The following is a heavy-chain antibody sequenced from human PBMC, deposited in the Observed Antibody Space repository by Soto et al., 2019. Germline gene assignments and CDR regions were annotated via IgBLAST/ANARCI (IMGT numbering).Heavy chain of an antibody. V-gene: IGHV1-69*13. D-gene: IGHD3-22*01. J-gene: IGHJ4*02. CDR2: IIPIFGTA. CDR3: ASSYYYDSSGYSAY. Sequence: SVKVSWKASGGTFSSYAISWVRQAPGQGLEWMGGIIPIFGTANYAQKFQGRVTITADESTSTAYMELSSLRSEDTAVYYCASSYYYDSSGYSAYWGQGTLVTVSS. CDR1: GGTFSSYA.